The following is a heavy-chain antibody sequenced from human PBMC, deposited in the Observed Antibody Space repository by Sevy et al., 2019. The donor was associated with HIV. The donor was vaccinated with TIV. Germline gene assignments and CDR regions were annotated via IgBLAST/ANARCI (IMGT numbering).Heavy chain of an antibody. V-gene: IGHV5-10-1*01. Sequence: GESLKISCMGSGYSFTTYWITWVRQMPGKGLEWMGRIDPSDSYTNYSPSFQGHVTISADKSISTVYLQWSSLKASDTAMYYSARHLGYYDSGTYYDYVDYWGQGTLVTVSS. D-gene: IGHD3-10*01. CDR1: GYSFTTYW. CDR2: IDPSDSYT. J-gene: IGHJ4*02. CDR3: ARHLGYYDSGTYYDYVDY.